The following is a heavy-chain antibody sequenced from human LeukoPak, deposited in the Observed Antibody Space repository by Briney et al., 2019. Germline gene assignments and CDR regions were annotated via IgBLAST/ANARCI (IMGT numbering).Heavy chain of an antibody. J-gene: IGHJ4*02. D-gene: IGHD3-22*01. CDR1: GDSVSSNSAA. CDR3: AKRGITMIRGRHD. V-gene: IGHV6-1*01. Sequence: SQTLSLTCAISGDSVSSNSAAWNWIRQSPSRGLEWLGRTYYRSKWYNDYAVSVKSRITINPDTSKNQFSLQLNPVTPEDTAVYYCAKRGITMIRGRHDWGQGTLVTVSS. CDR2: TYYRSKWYN.